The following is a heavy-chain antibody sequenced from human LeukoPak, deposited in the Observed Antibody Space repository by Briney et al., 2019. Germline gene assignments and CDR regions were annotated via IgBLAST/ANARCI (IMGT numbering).Heavy chain of an antibody. Sequence: PGGSLRLSCAASGFTFSSYAMHWVRQAPGKGLEWVAVISYDGSNKYYADSAKGRFTISRDNSKNTLYLQMNSLRAEDTAVYYCARDLTPTKSNPIVVVPAAMGLPCYWGQGTLVTVSS. CDR2: ISYDGSNK. CDR1: GFTFSSYA. V-gene: IGHV3-30-3*01. D-gene: IGHD2-2*01. CDR3: ARDLTPTKSNPIVVVPAAMGLPCY. J-gene: IGHJ4*02.